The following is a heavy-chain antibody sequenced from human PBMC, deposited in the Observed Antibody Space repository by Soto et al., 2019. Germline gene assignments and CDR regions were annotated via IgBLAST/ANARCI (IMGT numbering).Heavy chain of an antibody. CDR3: ARLGSLTCSSTSCRHFDY. Sequence: QLQLQESGPGLVKPSETLSLTCTVSGGSISSSSYYWGWIRQPPGKGLEWIGSIYYSGSTYYNPSLKSRVTMSVDTSKNQFSLKLSSVTAADTAVYYCARLGSLTCSSTSCRHFDYWGQGTLVTVSS. D-gene: IGHD2-2*01. V-gene: IGHV4-39*01. CDR2: IYYSGST. J-gene: IGHJ4*02. CDR1: GGSISSSSYY.